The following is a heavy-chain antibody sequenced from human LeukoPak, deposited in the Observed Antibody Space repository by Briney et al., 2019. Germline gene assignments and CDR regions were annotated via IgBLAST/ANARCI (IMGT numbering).Heavy chain of an antibody. D-gene: IGHD5-12*01. V-gene: IGHV4-39*01. Sequence: EALSVTRTVSGGSISSSSDYWGWTRQPPGKGLEWIGRIYYSGSTYYNPSLKTRLTISVDTSKNQFSLKLSSGTAADTAVYYCASLAGYSADNPGVDYWGQGTLVTVSS. CDR1: GGSISSSSDY. CDR3: ASLAGYSADNPGVDY. J-gene: IGHJ4*02. CDR2: IYYSGST.